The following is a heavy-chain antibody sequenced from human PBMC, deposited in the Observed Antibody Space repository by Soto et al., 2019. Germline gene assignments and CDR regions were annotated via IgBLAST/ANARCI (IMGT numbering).Heavy chain of an antibody. J-gene: IGHJ5*02. CDR2: IYYSGST. Sequence: TSETLSLTCTVSGGSISSGGYYWSWIRQHPGKGLEWIGYIYYSGSTYYNPSLKSRVTISVDTSKNQFSLKLSSVTAADTAVYYCASGYCSSTSCEAESWGQGTLVTVSS. V-gene: IGHV4-31*03. D-gene: IGHD2-2*01. CDR3: ASGYCSSTSCEAES. CDR1: GGSISSGGYY.